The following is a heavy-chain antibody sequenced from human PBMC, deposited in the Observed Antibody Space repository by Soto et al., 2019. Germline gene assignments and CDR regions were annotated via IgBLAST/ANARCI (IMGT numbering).Heavy chain of an antibody. V-gene: IGHV4-39*01. CDR3: ARLPTYYGDYDSYYFDY. Sequence: SETLSLTCTVSGGSISSSSYYWGWIRQPPGKGLEWIGSIYYSGSTYYNPSLKSRVTISVDTSKNQFSLKLSSVTAADTAVYYCARLPTYYGDYDSYYFDYWGQGTPVTVSS. CDR2: IYYSGST. J-gene: IGHJ4*02. CDR1: GGSISSSSYY. D-gene: IGHD4-17*01.